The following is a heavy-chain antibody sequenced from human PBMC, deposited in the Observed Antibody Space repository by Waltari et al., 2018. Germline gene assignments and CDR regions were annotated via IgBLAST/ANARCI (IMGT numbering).Heavy chain of an antibody. CDR3: ARDLYDTGSGDYPGRDF. V-gene: IGHV3-74*01. D-gene: IGHD1-26*01. J-gene: IGHJ4*02. CDR1: GFTLRNFW. Sequence: EVQLVESGGVLVHPGGSLRLSCAASGFTLRNFWMHWGRQAPGKGLVWVSRIDSGGSDTSYAGSVKGRFTISRDNTKNTLYLQMNSLRGEDTGVYYCARDLYDTGSGDYPGRDFWGQGTLVTVAS. CDR2: IDSGGSDT.